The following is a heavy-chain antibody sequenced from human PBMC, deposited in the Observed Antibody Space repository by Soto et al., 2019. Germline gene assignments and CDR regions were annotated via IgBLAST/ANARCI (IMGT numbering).Heavy chain of an antibody. CDR2: ISGSGGSR. CDR1: GFTFSSYA. CDR3: VKDLFSSGEGY. D-gene: IGHD6-19*01. Sequence: PGGSLRLSCAASGFTFSSYAMSWVRHAPGKGLEWVSGISGSGGSRYYADSAKGRFTISRDNSKNTLYLQMNSLRAEDTAVYYCVKDLFSSGEGYWGQGTLVTVSS. V-gene: IGHV3-23*01. J-gene: IGHJ4*02.